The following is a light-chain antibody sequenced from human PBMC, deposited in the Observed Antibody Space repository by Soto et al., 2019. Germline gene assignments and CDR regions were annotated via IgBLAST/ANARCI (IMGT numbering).Light chain of an antibody. Sequence: QSALTQPASVSGSPGQSITISCTGSSSDVGGYNYVSWYQQLPGKAPKLMIYDVSDRPSGVSNRFSGSKSGNTASLTISGLQPEDEADYYCSSYTSSSLYVFGTGTKVTVL. CDR1: SSDVGGYNY. V-gene: IGLV2-14*01. CDR2: DVS. J-gene: IGLJ1*01. CDR3: SSYTSSSLYV.